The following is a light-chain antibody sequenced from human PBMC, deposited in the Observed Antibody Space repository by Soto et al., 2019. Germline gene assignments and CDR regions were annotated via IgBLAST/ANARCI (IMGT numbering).Light chain of an antibody. Sequence: DIVLTQTPLFLPVTPGEPASISCRSSQSLLDSNDGNTSLDGYLQKPGQSPQLLIYTLSSRDCGVPDWLSGSSSGTDFTLEISRIEAEDFGVYSCLQRTQSPYTFGQGTKL. V-gene: IGKV2-40*01. CDR2: TLS. CDR3: LQRTQSPYT. CDR1: QSLLDSNDGNTS. J-gene: IGKJ2*01.